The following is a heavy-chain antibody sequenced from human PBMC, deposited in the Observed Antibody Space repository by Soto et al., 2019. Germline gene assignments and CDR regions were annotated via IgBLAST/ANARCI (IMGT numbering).Heavy chain of an antibody. CDR3: ARTSGYSSTDNWFDP. CDR2: ISAYNGHT. Sequence: QVQLVQSGAEVKKPGASVKVSCKASGYTFTSYGISWVRQSPGQGLEWMGWISAYNGHTNNAQKFQGRVAVTTDTSTSTAYMELMNLRSDDTAVYYCARTSGYSSTDNWFDPWGQGTLVTVSS. J-gene: IGHJ5*02. V-gene: IGHV1-18*01. CDR1: GYTFTSYG. D-gene: IGHD6-13*01.